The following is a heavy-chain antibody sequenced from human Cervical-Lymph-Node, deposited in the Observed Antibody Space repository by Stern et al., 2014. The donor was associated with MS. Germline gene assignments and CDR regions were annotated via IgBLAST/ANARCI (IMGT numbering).Heavy chain of an antibody. Sequence: EVQLVESGGGLVQPGRSLRLSCAASGFSFDDYAMHWVRQAPGKGLEWVSGISWNGGSIGYAAFVRGRFPISRDNPKTSLYSQMDSLTTDDTALYYFVKGWIQLWLGRFDFWGQGTLVTVSS. CDR1: GFSFDDYA. V-gene: IGHV3-9*01. J-gene: IGHJ4*02. CDR2: ISWNGGSI. D-gene: IGHD5-18*01. CDR3: VKGWIQLWLGRFDF.